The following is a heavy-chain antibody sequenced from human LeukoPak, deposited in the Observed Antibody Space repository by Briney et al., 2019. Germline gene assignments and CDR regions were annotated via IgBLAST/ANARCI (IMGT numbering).Heavy chain of an antibody. CDR3: ARHDPLKGWFGGHDY. D-gene: IGHD3-10*01. CDR1: GGSISSYY. J-gene: IGHJ4*02. CDR2: IYYSAST. Sequence: PSETLSLTCTVSGGSISSYYWGWIRQPPGKGLEWIGSIYYSASTYYNPSLKSRVTISVDTSKNQFSLKLSSVTAADTAVYYCARHDPLKGWFGGHDYWGQGTLVTVSS. V-gene: IGHV4-39*01.